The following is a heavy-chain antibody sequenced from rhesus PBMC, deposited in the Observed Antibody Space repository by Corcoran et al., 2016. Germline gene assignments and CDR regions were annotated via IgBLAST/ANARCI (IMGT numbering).Heavy chain of an antibody. V-gene: IGHV4-93*02. J-gene: IGHJ6*01. CDR1: GGSISSSNW. Sequence: QVQLQESGPAVVKPSETLSLTCAVSGGSISSSNWWSWIRQSPGKGLEWIGGIYGSGGSTEYNPSLKSRVTISIDTSKNQFSLKLSSVTTADTAVYYCAREGIGRYGLDSWGQGVVVTVSS. D-gene: IGHD6-13*01. CDR2: IYGSGGST. CDR3: AREGIGRYGLDS.